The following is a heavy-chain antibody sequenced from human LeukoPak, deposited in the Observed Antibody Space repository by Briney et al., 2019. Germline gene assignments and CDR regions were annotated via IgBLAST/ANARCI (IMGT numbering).Heavy chain of an antibody. D-gene: IGHD3-22*01. CDR2: IYTSGTP. Sequence: SEALSLTCTVYGGSISSYYWSWLRQPQGKGLEWSGNIYTSGTPNYNPSLKSRVTISVDTSKNQFSLNLSSVTAADTAVYYCARHGDPYYYDSQTLGYWGQGTLVTVSS. CDR3: ARHGDPYYYDSQTLGY. J-gene: IGHJ4*02. CDR1: GGSISSYY. V-gene: IGHV4-4*09.